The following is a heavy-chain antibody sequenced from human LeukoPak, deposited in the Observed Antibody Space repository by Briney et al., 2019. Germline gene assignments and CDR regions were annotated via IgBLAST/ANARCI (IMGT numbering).Heavy chain of an antibody. J-gene: IGHJ4*02. CDR3: AKEGPLGGYFDWLRPRFDY. Sequence: GGSLRLSCAASGFTFSSYGMHWVRQAPGKGLEWVAFIRYDGSNKYYADSVKGRFTISRDNSKNTLYLQMNSLRAEDTAVYYCAKEGPLGGYFDWLRPRFDYWGQGTLVTVSS. CDR2: IRYDGSNK. D-gene: IGHD3-9*01. V-gene: IGHV3-30*02. CDR1: GFTFSSYG.